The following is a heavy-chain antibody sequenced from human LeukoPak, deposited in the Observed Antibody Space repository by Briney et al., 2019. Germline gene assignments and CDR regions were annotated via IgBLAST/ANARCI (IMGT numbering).Heavy chain of an antibody. CDR2: IYYSGST. Sequence: PSETLSLTCTVSGGSISSYYWSWIRQPPGKGLEWIGYIYYSGSTNYNPSLKSRVTISVDTSKNQFSLKLSSVTAADTAVYYCAGGTLRYFDWPLGMDVWGQGTTVTVSS. D-gene: IGHD3-9*01. V-gene: IGHV4-59*01. CDR3: AGGTLRYFDWPLGMDV. CDR1: GGSISSYY. J-gene: IGHJ6*02.